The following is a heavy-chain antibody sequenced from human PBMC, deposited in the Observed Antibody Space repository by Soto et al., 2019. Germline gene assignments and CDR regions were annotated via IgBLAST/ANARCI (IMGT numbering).Heavy chain of an antibody. CDR2: IYYSGST. D-gene: IGHD7-27*01. Sequence: WTWFRQPPGKGLERIGYIYYSGSTTYNPSLKSRITISVDTSKNQFSLRLNSVTAADTAVYYCARITRSPNSGYFDYWGQGTLITVSS. V-gene: IGHV4-59*01. J-gene: IGHJ4*02. CDR3: ARITRSPNSGYFDY.